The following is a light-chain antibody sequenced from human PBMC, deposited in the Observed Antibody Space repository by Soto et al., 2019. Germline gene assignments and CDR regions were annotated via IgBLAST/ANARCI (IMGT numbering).Light chain of an antibody. CDR3: QQYGSSPRT. Sequence: EIVLTQSPGPLSLSPGERATLSCRASQSVTSSYLAWYQQKPGQAPRLLIYGASSRATGIPDRFSGSESGTDFTHTINSLKPEDFAVYYCQQYGSSPRTFGQGTKLEIK. CDR1: QSVTSSY. J-gene: IGKJ2*01. V-gene: IGKV3-20*01. CDR2: GAS.